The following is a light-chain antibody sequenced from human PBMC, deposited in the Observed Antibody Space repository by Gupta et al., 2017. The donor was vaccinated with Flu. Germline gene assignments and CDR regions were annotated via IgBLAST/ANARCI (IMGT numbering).Light chain of an antibody. J-gene: IGLJ3*02. CDR2: EVS. Sequence: QSALTQPAPVSGSPGQSITISCTGTSSDVVYYKYVSWYQQHPGKAPKLMIFEVSNRPSGVSNRFSGSKSGNTASLTISGLQAEDEADYYCSSYTSSSTLWVLGGGTKLTVL. V-gene: IGLV2-14*01. CDR1: SSDVVYYKY. CDR3: SSYTSSSTLWV.